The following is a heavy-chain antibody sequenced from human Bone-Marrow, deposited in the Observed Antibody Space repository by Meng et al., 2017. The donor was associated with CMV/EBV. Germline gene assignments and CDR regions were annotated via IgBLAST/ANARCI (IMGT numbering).Heavy chain of an antibody. CDR3: ARGGDYDVWSGCLHYYGMDV. J-gene: IGHJ6*02. D-gene: IGHD3-3*01. V-gene: IGHV3-30-3*01. CDR2: ISYDGSNK. Sequence: GESLKICCAASGFTFSSYAMHWVRQAPGKGLEWVAVISYDGSNKYYADSVKGRFTISRDNSKNTLYLQRNSLRAEDTAVYYCARGGDYDVWSGCLHYYGMDVWGQGTTVTVSS. CDR1: GFTFSSYA.